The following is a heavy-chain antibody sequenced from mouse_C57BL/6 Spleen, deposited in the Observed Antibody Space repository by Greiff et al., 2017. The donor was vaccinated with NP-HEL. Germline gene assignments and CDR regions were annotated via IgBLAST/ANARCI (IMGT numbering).Heavy chain of an antibody. CDR1: GYAFSSSW. CDR2: IYPGDGDT. Sequence: VQLQQSGPELVKPGASVKISCKASGYAFSSSWMNWVKQRPGKGLEWIGRIYPGDGDTNYNGKFKGKATLTADKSSSTAYMQLSSLTSEDSAVYFCASPNWDYYAMDYWGQGTSVTVSS. CDR3: ASPNWDYYAMDY. J-gene: IGHJ4*01. V-gene: IGHV1-82*01. D-gene: IGHD4-1*01.